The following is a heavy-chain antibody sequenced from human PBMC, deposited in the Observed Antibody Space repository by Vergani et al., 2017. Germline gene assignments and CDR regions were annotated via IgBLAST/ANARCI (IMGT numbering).Heavy chain of an antibody. CDR2: IKQDGSEK. CDR3: ARVRFLEWLSMYYFDC. V-gene: IGHV3-7*01. CDR1: GFTFSSYW. D-gene: IGHD3-3*01. Sequence: EVQLVESGGGLVQPGGSLRLSCAASGFTFSSYWMSWVRQAPGKGLEWVANIKQDGSEKYYVDSVKGRFTISRDNAKNSLYLQMNSLRAEDTAVYYCARVRFLEWLSMYYFDCWGQGTLVTVSS. J-gene: IGHJ4*02.